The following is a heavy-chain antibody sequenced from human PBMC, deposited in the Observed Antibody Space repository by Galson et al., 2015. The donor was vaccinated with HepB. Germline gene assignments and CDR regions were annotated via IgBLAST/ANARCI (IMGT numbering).Heavy chain of an antibody. V-gene: IGHV4-59*01. D-gene: IGHD2-8*02. CDR2: ISYSGRT. Sequence: TLSLTCTVSGGSISGYYWSWIREPPGKGLEWIGYISYSGRTNYSPSLKSRVTISLDTSKKQFSLKLSSVTAADTAVYYCARQISGVITIYNFYYMDVWGKGTTVTVSS. CDR3: ARQISGVITIYNFYYMDV. CDR1: GGSISGYY. J-gene: IGHJ6*03.